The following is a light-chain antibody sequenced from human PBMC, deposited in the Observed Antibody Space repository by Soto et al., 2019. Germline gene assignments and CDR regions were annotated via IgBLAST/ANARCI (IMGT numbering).Light chain of an antibody. Sequence: QSALTQPASVSGSPGQSITISCTGTSSDVGGYDHVSWYQQNPGKAPKLMIYEVSNRPSGVSNRFSGSKSGSTASLTISGLQAEDEADYYCSSYTTSNTLVFGTGTKVTVL. CDR3: SSYTTSNTLV. CDR2: EVS. J-gene: IGLJ1*01. CDR1: SSDVGGYDH. V-gene: IGLV2-14*01.